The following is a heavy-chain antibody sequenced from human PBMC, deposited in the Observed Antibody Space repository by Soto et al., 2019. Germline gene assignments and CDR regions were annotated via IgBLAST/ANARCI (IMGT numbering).Heavy chain of an antibody. V-gene: IGHV3-30-3*01. Sequence: GWLRRSGAASGCTFSSYAMHWVRQAPGKGLEWVAVISYDGNNKYYADSVKVRFTITRDNSKNTLYLQMNTLRAEDTAVYYCGRIGGSVWYGMDYWGQGTLVTVYS. CDR1: GCTFSSYA. CDR2: ISYDGNNK. CDR3: GRIGGSVWYGMDY. D-gene: IGHD6-19*01. J-gene: IGHJ4*02.